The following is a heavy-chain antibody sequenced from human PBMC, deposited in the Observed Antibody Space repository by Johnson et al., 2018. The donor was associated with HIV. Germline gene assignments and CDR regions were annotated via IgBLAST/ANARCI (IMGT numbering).Heavy chain of an antibody. CDR2: ISYDGSNK. V-gene: IGHV3-30*18. CDR1: GFTFSSYG. J-gene: IGHJ3*02. Sequence: QVQLVESGGGVVQPGRSLRLSCAASGFTFSSYGMHWVRQAPGKGLEWVAVISYDGSNKYYADSVKGRFTISRDNSKNTLYLQMNSLRAEDTAVYFCAKDELGMGIGGAFDIWGQGTMVTVSS. D-gene: IGHD3-3*01. CDR3: AKDELGMGIGGAFDI.